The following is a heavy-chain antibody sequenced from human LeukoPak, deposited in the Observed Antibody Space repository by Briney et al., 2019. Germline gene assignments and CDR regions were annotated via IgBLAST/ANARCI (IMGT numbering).Heavy chain of an antibody. J-gene: IGHJ4*02. CDR3: ARDYGDYDFAY. D-gene: IGHD4-17*01. V-gene: IGHV4-59*01. CDR2: IYYSGST. Sequence: SETPSLTCTVSGGSISSYYWSWIRQPPGKGLEWIGYIYYSGSTNYNPSLKSRVTISVDTSKNQFSLKLSSVTAADTAVYYCARDYGDYDFAYWGQGTLVTVSS. CDR1: GGSISSYY.